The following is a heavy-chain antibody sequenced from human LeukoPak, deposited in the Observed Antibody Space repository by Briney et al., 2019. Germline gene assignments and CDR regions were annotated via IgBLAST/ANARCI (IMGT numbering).Heavy chain of an antibody. CDR3: ARDGPFSGSGSYYNYYGMDV. V-gene: IGHV3-66*01. Sequence: GGSLRLSCAASGFTVSSNYMSWVRQAPRKGLEWVSVIYSGGSTYYADSVKGRFTISRDNSKNTLYLQMNSLRAEDTAVYYCARDGPFSGSGSYYNYYGMDVWGQGTTVTVSS. D-gene: IGHD1-26*01. CDR2: IYSGGST. J-gene: IGHJ6*02. CDR1: GFTVSSNY.